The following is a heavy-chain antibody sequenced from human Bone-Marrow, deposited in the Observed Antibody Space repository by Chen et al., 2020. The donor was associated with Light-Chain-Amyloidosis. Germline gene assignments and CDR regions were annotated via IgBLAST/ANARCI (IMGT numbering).Heavy chain of an antibody. D-gene: IGHD3-10*01. CDR2: IYYDGST. CDR1: GGSIRSYF. V-gene: IGHV4-59*01. J-gene: IGHJ4*02. CDR3: ARTSGPSHFDY. Sequence: QVQLRESGPGLVQASETLSLTYTVSGGSIRSYFWSWIRQSPGKGLEWIGYIYYDGSTHYNPSLKSRVTISQDTSKNQYSLKLNSVTAADTAIYYCARTSGPSHFDYWGQGTLVTVSS.